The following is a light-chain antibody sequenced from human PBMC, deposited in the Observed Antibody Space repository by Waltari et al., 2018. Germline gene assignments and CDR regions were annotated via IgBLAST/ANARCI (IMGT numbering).Light chain of an antibody. CDR3: SSYTSSSTRV. V-gene: IGLV2-14*01. J-gene: IGLJ3*02. CDR1: SSDVGGYNY. CDR2: DVS. Sequence: QSALTPPAPVSGSPGQSITISCTGTSSDVGGYNYVSWYQQHPGKAPKLMIYDVSKRPSGVSNRFSGSKSGNTASLTISGLQAEDEADYYCSSYTSSSTRVFGGGTKLTVL.